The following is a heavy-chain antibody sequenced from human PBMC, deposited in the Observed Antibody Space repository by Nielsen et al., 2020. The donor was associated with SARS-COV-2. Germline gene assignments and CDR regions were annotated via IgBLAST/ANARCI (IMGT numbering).Heavy chain of an antibody. J-gene: IGHJ6*03. CDR1: GFTFSNAW. D-gene: IGHD1-1*01. Sequence: GESLKIFCAASGFTFSNAWMSWVRQAPGKGLEWVGRIKSKTDGGTTDYAAPVKGRFTISRDDSKNTLYLQMNSLKTEDTAVYYCTTEGYNWNVRGYYYMDVWGKGTTVTVSS. CDR3: TTEGYNWNVRGYYYMDV. CDR2: IKSKTDGGTT. V-gene: IGHV3-15*01.